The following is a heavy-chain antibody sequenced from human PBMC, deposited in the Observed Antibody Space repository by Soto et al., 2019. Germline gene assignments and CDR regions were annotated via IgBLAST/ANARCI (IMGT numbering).Heavy chain of an antibody. CDR3: ERRSGSCFDF. V-gene: IGHV4-59*01. CDR1: GGSISSYC. D-gene: IGHD3-10*01. J-gene: IGHJ4*02. CDR2: NDYSGST. Sequence: SETLSLTCTVSGGSISSYCWSWIRQPPGKGLEWIGYNDYSGSTNYNPSLTSRVTISVDTYKNQFSLQPSSVTPADTAVYYCERRSGSCFDFSGKGPLGSVAS.